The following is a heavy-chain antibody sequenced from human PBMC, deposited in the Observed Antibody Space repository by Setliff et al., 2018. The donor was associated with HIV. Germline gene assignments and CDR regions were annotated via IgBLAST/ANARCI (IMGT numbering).Heavy chain of an antibody. CDR3: ARLECPNDICYSGWFDP. CDR1: GASISSGSYY. J-gene: IGHJ5*02. V-gene: IGHV4-39*01. Sequence: SETLSLTCTVSGASISSGSYYWGWIRQPPGKGLEWIGNIFYTVNTYYTSSLKSRVTISVDTSKNHFSLKLNSVTAADTAVYYCARLECPNDICYSGWFDPWGQGTLVTVSS. CDR2: IFYTVNT. D-gene: IGHD2-8*01.